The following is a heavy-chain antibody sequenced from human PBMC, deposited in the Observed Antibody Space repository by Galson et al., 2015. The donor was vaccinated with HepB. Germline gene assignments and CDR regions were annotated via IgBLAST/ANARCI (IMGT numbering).Heavy chain of an antibody. CDR3: AKGHDSSGYYDY. Sequence: SLRLSCAASGFTFSSYAMSRVRQAPGKGLEWVSAISGSGGSTYYADSVKGRFTISRDNSKNTLYLQMNSLRAEDTAVYYCAKGHDSSGYYDYWGQGTLVTVSS. CDR2: ISGSGGST. D-gene: IGHD3-22*01. V-gene: IGHV3-23*01. CDR1: GFTFSSYA. J-gene: IGHJ4*02.